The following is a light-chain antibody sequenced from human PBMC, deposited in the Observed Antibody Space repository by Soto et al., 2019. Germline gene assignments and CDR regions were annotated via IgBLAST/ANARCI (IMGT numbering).Light chain of an antibody. V-gene: IGKV3-20*01. CDR3: QQYENSPIT. Sequence: EIVLTQSPATLSLSPGERSTLSCSASQSVSSYLAWYQQKPGQAPRLLIYGASSRATGIPDRFSGTGSETDFTLTINRLEPEDFAVYYCQQYENSPITFGQGTRLEIK. CDR1: QSVSSY. J-gene: IGKJ5*01. CDR2: GAS.